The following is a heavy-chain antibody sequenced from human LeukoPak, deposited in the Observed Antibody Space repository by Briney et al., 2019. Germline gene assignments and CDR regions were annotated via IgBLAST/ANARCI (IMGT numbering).Heavy chain of an antibody. J-gene: IGHJ5*02. CDR2: ISGSGDTT. D-gene: IGHD3-16*01. Sequence: GGSLRLSCAASGFTFSNYGMNCVRPAPGKGLEWVSGISGSGDTTYYADSVKARFTISRDNSKNILYLQMNSLRAEDTAVYYCAKDVSWGSYITWGQGTLVTVSS. CDR3: AKDVSWGSYIT. V-gene: IGHV3-23*01. CDR1: GFTFSNYG.